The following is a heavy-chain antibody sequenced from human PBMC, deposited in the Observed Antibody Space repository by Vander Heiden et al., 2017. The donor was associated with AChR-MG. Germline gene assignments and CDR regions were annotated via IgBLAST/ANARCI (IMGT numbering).Heavy chain of an antibody. V-gene: IGHV4-34*01. Sequence: QVQLQQWGAGLLKPSETLSLTCAVYGGSFSGYYWSWIRQPPGKGLEWIGEINQSGSTNYNPSLKSRVTISVDTSKNQFSLKLSSVTAADTAGYYCARGSGDWGQGTLVTVSS. D-gene: IGHD2-15*01. CDR2: INQSGST. CDR3: ARGSGD. CDR1: GGSFSGYY. J-gene: IGHJ4*02.